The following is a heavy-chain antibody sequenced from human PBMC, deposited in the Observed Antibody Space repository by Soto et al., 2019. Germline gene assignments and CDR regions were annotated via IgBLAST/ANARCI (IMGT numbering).Heavy chain of an antibody. Sequence: QITLKESGPTLVKPTQTLTLTCTFSGFSLSTSGVGVGWIRQPPGKALEWLALIYWNDDKRYSPSLKSRLTITKDTSKNQVVLTMTNMDPVDTATYYCAHRDYDILTGYGNWFDPWCQGTLVTVSS. D-gene: IGHD3-9*01. CDR3: AHRDYDILTGYGNWFDP. CDR1: GFSLSTSGVG. V-gene: IGHV2-5*01. CDR2: IYWNDDK. J-gene: IGHJ5*02.